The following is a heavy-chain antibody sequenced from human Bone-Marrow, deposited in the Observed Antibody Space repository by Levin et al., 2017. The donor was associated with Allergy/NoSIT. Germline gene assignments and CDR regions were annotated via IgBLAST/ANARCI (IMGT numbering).Heavy chain of an antibody. CDR2: IYPGDSDT. V-gene: IGHV5-51*01. J-gene: IGHJ3*02. CDR3: ARHIRYCSGGSCVGFSAFDI. Sequence: GESLKISCKGSGYSFTSYWIGWVRQMPGKGLEWMGIIYPGDSDTRYSPSFQGQVTISADKSISTAYLQWSSLKASDTAMYYCARHIRYCSGGSCVGFSAFDIWGQGTMVTVSS. CDR1: GYSFTSYW. D-gene: IGHD2-15*01.